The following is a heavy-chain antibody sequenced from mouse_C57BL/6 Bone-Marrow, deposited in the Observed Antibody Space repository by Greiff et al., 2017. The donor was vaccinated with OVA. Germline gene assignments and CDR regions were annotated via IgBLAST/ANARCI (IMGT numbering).Heavy chain of an antibody. J-gene: IGHJ3*01. CDR3: AIQEAYYYGSSQFAY. CDR2: IHPSDSDT. V-gene: IGHV1-74*01. D-gene: IGHD1-1*01. CDR1: GYTFTSYW. Sequence: QVHVKQPGAELVKPGASVKVSCKASGYTFTSYWMHWVKQRPGQGLEWIGRIHPSDSDTNYNQKFKGKATLTVDKSSSTAYMQLSSLTSEDSAVYYCAIQEAYYYGSSQFAYWGLGTLVTVSA.